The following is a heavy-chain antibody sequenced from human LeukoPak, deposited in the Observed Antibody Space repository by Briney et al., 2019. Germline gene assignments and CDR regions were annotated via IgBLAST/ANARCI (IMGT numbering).Heavy chain of an antibody. CDR3: ARDAPYYYDSTGFSPRYFDY. CDR1: GFTFSNYW. D-gene: IGHD3-22*01. Sequence: PGGSPRLSCLVSGFTFSNYWMSWVRQSPGKGLEWVANIKQGGTEKYYVDSVKGRFTISRDDAKNSLYLQMNSLRAEDTAVYYCARDAPYYYDSTGFSPRYFDYWGQGALVTVSS. J-gene: IGHJ4*02. CDR2: IKQGGTEK. V-gene: IGHV3-7*04.